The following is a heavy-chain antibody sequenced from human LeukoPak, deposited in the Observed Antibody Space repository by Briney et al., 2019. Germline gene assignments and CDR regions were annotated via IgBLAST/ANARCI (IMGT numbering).Heavy chain of an antibody. CDR1: GGSFSGYY. D-gene: IGHD6-13*01. V-gene: IGHV4-34*01. Sequence: SETLSLTCAVYGGSFSGYYWSWIRQPPGKGLEWIGEINHSGSTNYNPSLKSRVTISVGTSKNQFSLKLSSVTAADTAVYYCARGRGSSWCWEYFQHWGQGTLVTVSS. CDR3: ARGRGSSWCWEYFQH. J-gene: IGHJ1*01. CDR2: INHSGST.